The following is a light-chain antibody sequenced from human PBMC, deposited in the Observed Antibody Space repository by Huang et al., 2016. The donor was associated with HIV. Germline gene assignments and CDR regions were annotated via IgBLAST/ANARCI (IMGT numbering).Light chain of an antibody. CDR3: QQSHSSPYT. V-gene: IGKV1-39*01. CDR2: DAS. CDR1: QTISSY. J-gene: IGKJ2*01. Sequence: DIQMTQSPSSLSASVGDRVTITCRASQTISSYLIWSQVKPGKAPKLLIYDASSVQRGVPSRFSGRGSGTDFTLTISSLQPEDFATYYCQQSHSSPYTFGQGTKLEIK.